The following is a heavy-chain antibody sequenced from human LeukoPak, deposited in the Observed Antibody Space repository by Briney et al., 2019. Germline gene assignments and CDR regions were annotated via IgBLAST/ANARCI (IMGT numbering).Heavy chain of an antibody. J-gene: IGHJ3*02. CDR2: IWFDGSNT. D-gene: IGHD1-26*01. CDR3: ARGAQSGGYSGPFDI. V-gene: IGHV3-33*01. CDR1: GFTFSGYA. Sequence: GTSLRLSCTPSGFTFSGYAMHWVRQAPGKGLGWVAVIWFDGSNTYYADSAKGRFTIARDNSKNTLYLQMNSLRAEDTAVYYCARGAQSGGYSGPFDIWGQGTMVTVSS.